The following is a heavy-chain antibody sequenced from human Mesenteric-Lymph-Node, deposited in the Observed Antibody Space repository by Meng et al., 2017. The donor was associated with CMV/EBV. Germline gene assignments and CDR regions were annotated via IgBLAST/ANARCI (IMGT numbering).Heavy chain of an antibody. CDR2: TNYQGIT. V-gene: IGHV4-31*03. CDR1: GDPISDGFHY. D-gene: IGHD6-25*01. Sequence: TCSVSGDPISDGFHYWAWIRQHPGKGLEWIGYTNYQGITHFSPSLKSRVSISLDTSKNQFSLKLSSVTAADTAVYYCAREHAAHWLDPWGPGTLVTVSS. CDR3: AREHAAHWLDP. J-gene: IGHJ5*02.